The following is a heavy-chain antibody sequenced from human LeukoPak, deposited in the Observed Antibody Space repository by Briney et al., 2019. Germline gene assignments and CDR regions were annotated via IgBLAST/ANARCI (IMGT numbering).Heavy chain of an antibody. J-gene: IGHJ3*02. D-gene: IGHD3-22*01. CDR3: AREYDSSGFANAFDI. V-gene: IGHV3-53*01. Sequence: GGSLRLSCAASGFTVSSNYMSWVRQAPGKGLEWVSVIYSGGSTYYADSVKGRFTISRDNSKNTLYLQMNSLRAEDTAVYYCAREYDSSGFANAFDIWGQGTMVTVSS. CDR2: IYSGGST. CDR1: GFTVSSNY.